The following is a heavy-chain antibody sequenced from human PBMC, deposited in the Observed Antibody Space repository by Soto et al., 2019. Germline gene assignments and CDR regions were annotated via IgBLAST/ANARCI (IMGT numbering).Heavy chain of an antibody. CDR1: GYSFTSYW. V-gene: IGHV5-10-1*01. CDR3: VGRARFNARGSGWEVDY. Sequence: GESLKISCKGSGYSFTSYWIIWVRQMPGKGLEWMGRIDPSDSYTRYSPSFQGHVTISADKSISTAYLQWSSLKASDTAMYYCVGRARFNARGSGWEVDYWGQGTLVTVSS. J-gene: IGHJ4*02. CDR2: IDPSDSYT. D-gene: IGHD1-26*01.